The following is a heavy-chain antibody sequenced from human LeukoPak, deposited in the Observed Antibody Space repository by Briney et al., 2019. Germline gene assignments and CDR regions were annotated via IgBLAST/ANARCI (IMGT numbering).Heavy chain of an antibody. J-gene: IGHJ3*01. CDR2: INTGGTTI. Sequence: PGGSLRLSCAASGFTFSPYTMHWFRQAPGKGLEWISYINTGGTTIYYADSVKGRFTISRDNAKKSLDLQLNSLRAEDTAVYYCARDSSVCEFDVWGEGTLVTVSS. CDR1: GFTFSPYT. V-gene: IGHV3-48*01. CDR3: ARDSSVCEFDV.